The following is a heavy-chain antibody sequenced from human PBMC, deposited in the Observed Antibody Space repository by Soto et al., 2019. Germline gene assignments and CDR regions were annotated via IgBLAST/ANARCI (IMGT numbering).Heavy chain of an antibody. V-gene: IGHV4-34*01. CDR2: INYSGSN. CDR3: ARGGSSDLQVAFDI. D-gene: IGHD6-19*01. Sequence: QVQQHQWGAGLLKPSETLSLTCAVDDGYFSTYYWNWIRQSPGKGLEWIGKINYSGSNNYIPSLKIRVTISIDMSKIHVSLVLTAVTAADSAVCLCARGGSSDLQVAFDIWGQGTLVTVSS. CDR1: DGYFSTYY. J-gene: IGHJ3*02.